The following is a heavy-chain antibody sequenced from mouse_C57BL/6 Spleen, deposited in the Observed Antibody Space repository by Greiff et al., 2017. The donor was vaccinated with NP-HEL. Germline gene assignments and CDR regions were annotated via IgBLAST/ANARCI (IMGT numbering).Heavy chain of an antibody. CDR2: INPNNGGT. V-gene: IGHV1-18*01. J-gene: IGHJ3*01. CDR3: ARRDDYSAWFAY. Sequence: VQLHPSGPELVKPGASVKIPCKASGYTFTDYNMDWVKQSHGKSLEWIGDINPNNGGTIYNQKFKGKATLTVDKSSSTAYMELRSLTSEDTAVYYCARRDDYSAWFAYWGQGTLVTVSA. CDR1: GYTFTDYN. D-gene: IGHD2-4*01.